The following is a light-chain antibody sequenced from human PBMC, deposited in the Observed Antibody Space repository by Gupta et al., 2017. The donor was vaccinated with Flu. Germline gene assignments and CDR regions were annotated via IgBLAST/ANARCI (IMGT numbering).Light chain of an antibody. Sequence: SYELTQPPSVSVSPGQTANITCSGDKLGDKYACWYQQKPGQSPVLVIHEDTKRPSGIPERFSGSNSGNTATLTISGAQAMDEADYYCQAWDSTTFWVFGGGTKLTVL. V-gene: IGLV3-1*01. CDR1: KLGDKY. CDR3: QAWDSTTFWV. J-gene: IGLJ3*02. CDR2: EDT.